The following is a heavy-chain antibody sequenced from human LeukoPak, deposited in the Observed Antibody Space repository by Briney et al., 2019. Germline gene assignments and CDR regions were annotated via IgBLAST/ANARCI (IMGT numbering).Heavy chain of an antibody. V-gene: IGHV4-4*07. D-gene: IGHD2-2*02. CDR1: GGSFSGYY. J-gene: IGHJ6*02. Sequence: SETLSLTCAVYGGSFSGYYWSWIRQPAGKGLEWIGRIYTSGGTNYNPSLKSRVTMSVDTSKNQFSLKLSSVTAADTAVYYCARENAGYCSSTSCYKGHYYYGMDVWGQGTTVTVSS. CDR3: ARENAGYCSSTSCYKGHYYYGMDV. CDR2: IYTSGGT.